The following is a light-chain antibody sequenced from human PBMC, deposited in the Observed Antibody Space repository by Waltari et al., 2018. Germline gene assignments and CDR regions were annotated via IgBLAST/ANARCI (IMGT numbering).Light chain of an antibody. Sequence: EIVLTQSPGTLSLSPGERATLPCRASQSVRGTLAWYQQKPGQPPRLLIYAASIRATGIRYRFSGSGTGTVCTLTISTLEPEDFAVYYCQHYVRLPVTFGQGTKVEIK. V-gene: IGKV3-20*01. J-gene: IGKJ1*01. CDR3: QHYVRLPVT. CDR1: QSVRGT. CDR2: AAS.